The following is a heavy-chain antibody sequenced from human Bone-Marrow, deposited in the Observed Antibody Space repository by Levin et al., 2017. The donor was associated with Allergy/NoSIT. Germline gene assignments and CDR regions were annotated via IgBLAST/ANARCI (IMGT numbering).Heavy chain of an antibody. V-gene: IGHV4-59*01. Sequence: SQTLSLTCTVSGGSISSNYWNWIRQPPGKGLEWIGYIFYSGTTNYNPSLKSRVTLSLDTSKNQFSLRLRSVTAADTAVYYCARDLRRSGYYLGGMDVWGQGITVTVSS. CDR3: ARDLRRSGYYLGGMDV. D-gene: IGHD3-22*01. CDR2: IFYSGTT. CDR1: GGSISSNY. J-gene: IGHJ6*02.